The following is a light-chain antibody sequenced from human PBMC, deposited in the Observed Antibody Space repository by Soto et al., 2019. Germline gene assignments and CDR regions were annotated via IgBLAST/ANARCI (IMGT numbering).Light chain of an antibody. CDR3: QAWDSSTYVV. CDR2: QDS. J-gene: IGLJ2*01. CDR1: KLGDKY. Sequence: SYELTQPPSVSVSPGQTASITCAGDKLGDKYACWYQQKPRQSPVLVIYQDSKRPSGIPERFSGSNSGNTATLTISGTQAMDEADYYCQAWDSSTYVVFGGGTQLTVL. V-gene: IGLV3-1*01.